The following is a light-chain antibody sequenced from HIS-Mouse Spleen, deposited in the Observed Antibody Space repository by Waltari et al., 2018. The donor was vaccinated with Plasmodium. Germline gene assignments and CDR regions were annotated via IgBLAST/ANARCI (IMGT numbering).Light chain of an antibody. CDR2: DVS. CDR1: RSDVGGYNY. Sequence: QSALTQLRSVSGAPGESVSISCTGTRSDVGGYNYVSWYQQHPGKAPKLMIYDVSKRPSGVPDRFSGSKSGNTASLTISGLQAEDEADYYCCSYAGSYTYVFGTGTKVTVL. V-gene: IGLV2-11*01. J-gene: IGLJ1*01. CDR3: CSYAGSYTYV.